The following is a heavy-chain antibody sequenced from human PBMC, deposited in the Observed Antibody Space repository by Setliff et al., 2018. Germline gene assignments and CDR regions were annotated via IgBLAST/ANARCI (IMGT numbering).Heavy chain of an antibody. CDR3: AREFGITASVENYYYYMDV. Sequence: SVKVSCKAPGGTFSKYAIAWVRQAPGQGLEWMGGIMPIFGTTNYARKFQGGVTITTDKSTSTAYMEMSSLRSEDTAVYYCAREFGITASVENYYYYMDVWGKGTTVTV. J-gene: IGHJ6*03. CDR2: IMPIFGTT. V-gene: IGHV1-69*05. D-gene: IGHD1-20*01. CDR1: GGTFSKYA.